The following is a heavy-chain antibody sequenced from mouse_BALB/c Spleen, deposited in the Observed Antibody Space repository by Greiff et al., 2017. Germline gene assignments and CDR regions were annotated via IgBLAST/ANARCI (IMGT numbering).Heavy chain of an antibody. J-gene: IGHJ4*01. CDR3: ARGVSSMDY. CDR1: GFTFSRYA. V-gene: IGHV5-6-5*01. Sequence: EVMLVESGGGLVKPGGSLKLSCAASGFTFSRYAMSWVRQTPEKRLEWVASISSGGSTYYPDSVKGRFTISRDNARNILYLQMSSLRSEDTAMYYCARGVSSMDYWGQGTSVTVSS. CDR2: ISSGGST.